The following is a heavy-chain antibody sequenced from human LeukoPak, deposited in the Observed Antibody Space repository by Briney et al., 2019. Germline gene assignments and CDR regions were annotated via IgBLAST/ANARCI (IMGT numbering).Heavy chain of an antibody. CDR2: ISSSSSYI. CDR3: ARDRQQLVDY. D-gene: IGHD6-13*01. Sequence: GGSLRLSRAASGFTFSSYSMNWVRQAPGKGLEWVSSISSSSSYIYYADSVKGRFTISRDNAKNSLYLQMNSLRAEDTAVYYCARDRQQLVDYWGQGTLVTVSS. V-gene: IGHV3-21*01. CDR1: GFTFSSYS. J-gene: IGHJ4*02.